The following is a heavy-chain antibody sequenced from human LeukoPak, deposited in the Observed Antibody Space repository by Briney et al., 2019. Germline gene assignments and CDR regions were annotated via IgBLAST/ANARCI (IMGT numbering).Heavy chain of an antibody. CDR2: ISGSGGST. CDR1: GFTFSSYA. Sequence: GVSLRLSCAASGFTFSSYAMSWVRQGPGKGLEWVSAISGSGGSTYYADSVKGRFTISRDNSKNTLYLQMNTLRAEDTAIYYCATSYSSSWGYFHHWGQGTLVTVSS. V-gene: IGHV3-23*01. CDR3: ATSYSSSWGYFHH. D-gene: IGHD6-6*01. J-gene: IGHJ1*01.